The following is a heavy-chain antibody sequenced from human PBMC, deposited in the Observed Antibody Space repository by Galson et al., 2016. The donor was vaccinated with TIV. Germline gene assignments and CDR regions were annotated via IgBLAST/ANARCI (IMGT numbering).Heavy chain of an antibody. CDR2: IDPSDSYI. Sequence: QSGAEVKKPGESLRTSCKGSGYSFTNYWITWVRQMPGKGLEWMGRIDPSDSYINYSPSFQGHVTISADRSINTAYLQWSSLKASDSAMYYCARGVSTGSGWLDPWGQGTLVTVSS. J-gene: IGHJ5*02. CDR3: ARGVSTGSGWLDP. V-gene: IGHV5-10-1*01. D-gene: IGHD3-3*01. CDR1: GYSFTNYW.